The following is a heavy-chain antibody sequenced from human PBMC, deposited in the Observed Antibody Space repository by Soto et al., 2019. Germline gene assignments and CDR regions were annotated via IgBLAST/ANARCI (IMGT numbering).Heavy chain of an antibody. Sequence: EVQLLESGGDLVQPGRSLRLSCAASGFTFSGYAMSWVRQAPGKGLEWVSVIHGGGNSAYYADSVKGRFTISRDNSKNTLFLQMSSLIGQDTALYYWAMNRSRVTTSRLFDYWGQGTLGSVSS. CDR3: AMNRSRVTTSRLFDY. J-gene: IGHJ4*02. D-gene: IGHD4-17*01. CDR1: GFTFSGYA. V-gene: IGHV3-23*01. CDR2: IHGGGNSA.